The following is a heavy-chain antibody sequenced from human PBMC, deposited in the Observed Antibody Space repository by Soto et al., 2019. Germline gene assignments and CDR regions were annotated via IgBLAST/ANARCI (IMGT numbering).Heavy chain of an antibody. D-gene: IGHD3-10*01. Sequence: QLQLQESGSGLVKPSQTLSRTCAVSGGSISSGGYSWSWIRQPPGKGLEWIGYIYHSGSTYYNPSLKSRVTISVDRSKNQFSLKLSSVTAADTAVYSCARGEYYFDYWGQGTLVTVSS. J-gene: IGHJ4*02. CDR3: ARGEYYFDY. V-gene: IGHV4-30-2*01. CDR2: IYHSGST. CDR1: GGSISSGGYS.